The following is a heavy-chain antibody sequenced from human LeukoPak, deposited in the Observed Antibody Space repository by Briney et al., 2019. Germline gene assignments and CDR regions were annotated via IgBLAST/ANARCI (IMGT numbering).Heavy chain of an antibody. CDR3: ARGKKDYSDYDY. V-gene: IGHV1-18*01. D-gene: IGHD3-22*01. Sequence: ASVKVSCKTSGYTFSSYATSWVRQAPGQGLEGMGWISAYTGNTNYAQNFQGRVTMTTDTSTNTAYMELRSLRLDDTALYYCARGKKDYSDYDYWGQGTLVTVSS. CDR1: GYTFSSYA. CDR2: ISAYTGNT. J-gene: IGHJ4*02.